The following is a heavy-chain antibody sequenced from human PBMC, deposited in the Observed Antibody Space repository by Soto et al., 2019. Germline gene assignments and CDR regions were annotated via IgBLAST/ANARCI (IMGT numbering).Heavy chain of an antibody. V-gene: IGHV4-30-4*01. D-gene: IGHD5-18*01. CDR1: GGSISSGDYY. CDR2: IYYSGST. Sequence: ASETLSLTCTVSGGSISSGDYYWSWIRQPPGKGLEWIGYIYYSGSTYYNPSLKSRVTISVDTSKNQFSLKLSSVTAADTAVYYCASFYGAGYSYGLYYFDYWGQGTLVTVS. J-gene: IGHJ4*02. CDR3: ASFYGAGYSYGLYYFDY.